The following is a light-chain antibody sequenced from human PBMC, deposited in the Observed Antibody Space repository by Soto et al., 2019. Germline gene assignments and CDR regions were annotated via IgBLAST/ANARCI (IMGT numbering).Light chain of an antibody. CDR1: QGISRW. V-gene: IGKV1-12*01. CDR3: QQAYNFPFT. Sequence: DIQMTQSPSSVSASVGDRITITCRASQGISRWLAWYQQKPGRAPKLLIYAASNLQTGVPSRFSGSGSGTDFTLTITSLQAEDFATYHCQQAYNFPFTFGPGTRWISN. CDR2: AAS. J-gene: IGKJ3*01.